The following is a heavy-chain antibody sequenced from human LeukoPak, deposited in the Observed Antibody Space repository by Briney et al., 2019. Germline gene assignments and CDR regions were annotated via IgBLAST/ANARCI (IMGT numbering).Heavy chain of an antibody. CDR1: GGSFSSSSYY. CDR3: ARAHGWYPNYYYYGMDV. J-gene: IGHJ6*02. D-gene: IGHD6-19*01. V-gene: IGHV4-39*07. CDR2: IYYSGSS. Sequence: SETLSLTCAVYGGSFSSSSYYWGWIRQPPGKGLEWIGSIYYSGSSYYNPSLKSRVTISVDTSKNQFSLKLSSMTAADTAVYYCARAHGWYPNYYYYGMDVWGQGTTVTVSS.